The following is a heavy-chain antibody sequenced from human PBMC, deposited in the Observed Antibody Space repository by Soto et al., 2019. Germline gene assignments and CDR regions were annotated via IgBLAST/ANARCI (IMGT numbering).Heavy chain of an antibody. J-gene: IGHJ3*02. V-gene: IGHV3-23*01. CDR2: IHGDGAGT. D-gene: IGHD3-10*01. CDR3: AKDFIMRNGISDPLDI. CDR1: GFTFRNYA. Sequence: PGGSLRLSCAASGFTFRNYAMNWVRQAPGKGLEWVSFIHGDGAGTYYADSVKGRFTVSRDNSKNTLYLQMDSLRADDTALYYCAKDFIMRNGISDPLDIGGQGKMVTVS.